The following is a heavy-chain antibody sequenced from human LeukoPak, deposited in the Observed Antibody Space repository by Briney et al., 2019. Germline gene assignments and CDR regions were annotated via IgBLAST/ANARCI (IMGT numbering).Heavy chain of an antibody. D-gene: IGHD6-19*01. CDR1: GSTFDDYA. V-gene: IGHV3-9*01. Sequence: PVGSLRLSCAASGSTFDDYAMHWVRQVPGKGLEWVSGISWSSGSIGYADSVKGRFTISRDNAKNSLYLQMNSLRAEDTALYYCTSTGYSSGWEDYWGQGTLVTVSS. CDR3: TSTGYSSGWEDY. CDR2: ISWSSGSI. J-gene: IGHJ4*02.